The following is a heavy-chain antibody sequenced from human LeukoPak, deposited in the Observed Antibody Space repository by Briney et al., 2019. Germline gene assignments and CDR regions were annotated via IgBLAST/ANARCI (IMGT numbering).Heavy chain of an antibody. D-gene: IGHD5-24*01. CDR2: ISAYNGNT. CDR3: ARDVVMATTYFDY. J-gene: IGHJ4*02. V-gene: IGHV1-18*01. Sequence: ASVKVSCKASGYNFITYGIVWVRQAPGQGLEWMGWISAYNGNTNYAQELQGRVTMTTDTSTSTAYMELRSLRSDDTAVYYCARDVVMATTYFDYWGQGTLVTVSS. CDR1: GYNFITYG.